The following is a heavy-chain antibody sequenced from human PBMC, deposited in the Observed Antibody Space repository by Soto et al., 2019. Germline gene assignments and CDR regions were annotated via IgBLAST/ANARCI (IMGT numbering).Heavy chain of an antibody. CDR3: ARSYSSPFVTSSPDY. CDR2: ISGSGGST. D-gene: IGHD6-13*01. Sequence: GGSLRLSCAASGFTFSSYAMSWVRQAPGKGLEWVSAISGSGGSTYYADSVKGRFTISRDNSKNTLYLQMNSLRAEDTAVYYCARSYSSPFVTSSPDYWGQGTLVTVSS. J-gene: IGHJ4*02. V-gene: IGHV3-23*01. CDR1: GFTFSSYA.